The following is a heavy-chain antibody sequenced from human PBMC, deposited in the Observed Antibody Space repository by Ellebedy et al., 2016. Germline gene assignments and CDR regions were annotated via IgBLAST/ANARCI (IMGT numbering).Heavy chain of an antibody. Sequence: SETLSLTXTVSGASINNYYWSWIRQPAGKGLEWIGRLYSSWSTNYNPSLKSRVTMSVDTSKNQFFLNLKSVTAADTAVYYCARVPSGYSSGWVDYWGQGALVTVSS. CDR1: GASINNYY. D-gene: IGHD6-19*01. CDR2: LYSSWST. J-gene: IGHJ4*02. V-gene: IGHV4-4*07. CDR3: ARVPSGYSSGWVDY.